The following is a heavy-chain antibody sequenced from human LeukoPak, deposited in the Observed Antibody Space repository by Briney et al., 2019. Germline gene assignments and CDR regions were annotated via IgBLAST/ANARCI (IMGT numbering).Heavy chain of an antibody. CDR2: MNPNSGNT. CDR3: ARFGSGLVRDY. V-gene: IGHV1-8*01. CDR1: GYTFTSYD. J-gene: IGHJ4*02. Sequence: ASVKVSCKASGYTFTSYDINWMRQATGQGLEWMGWMNPNSGNTGYAQKFQGRVTMTRDTSTSTVYMELSSLRSGDTAVYYCARFGSGLVRDYWGQGTLVTVSS. D-gene: IGHD6-19*01.